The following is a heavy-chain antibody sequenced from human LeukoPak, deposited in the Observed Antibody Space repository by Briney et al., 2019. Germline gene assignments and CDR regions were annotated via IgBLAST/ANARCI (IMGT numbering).Heavy chain of an antibody. D-gene: IGHD2-2*01. J-gene: IGHJ3*02. V-gene: IGHV1-2*02. CDR1: GYTFTGYY. CDR3: ARDEMPTFDAFDM. Sequence: ASVKVSCKASGYTFTGYYMHWARQAPGQGLEWMGWINPNSGGTNYAQKFQGRVTMTRDTSISTAYMELSRLRSDDTAVYYCARDEMPTFDAFDMWGQGTMVTVSS. CDR2: INPNSGGT.